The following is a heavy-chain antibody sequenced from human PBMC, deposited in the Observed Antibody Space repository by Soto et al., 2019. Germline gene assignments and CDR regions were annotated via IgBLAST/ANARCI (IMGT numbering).Heavy chain of an antibody. CDR2: ITGSSSTR. CDR3: ARDDYDLWSGPGDY. J-gene: IGHJ4*02. D-gene: IGHD3-3*01. CDR1: GFTFSTSS. Sequence: EVQLVESGGGLVQPGGSLRLSCAASGFTFSTSSMIWVRQAPWKGLEWVSYITGSSSTRHYADSVKGRFTISRDNAKNSLYLQMNRLRDEDTAVYYCARDDYDLWSGPGDYWGQGTLVTVSS. V-gene: IGHV3-48*02.